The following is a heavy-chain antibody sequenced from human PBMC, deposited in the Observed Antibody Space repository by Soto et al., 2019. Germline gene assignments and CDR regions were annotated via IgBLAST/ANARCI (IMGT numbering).Heavy chain of an antibody. D-gene: IGHD3-22*01. CDR3: ALRSMAVVPEY. J-gene: IGHJ2*01. Sequence: PSETLSLTCTVSGGSISSYYWXWIRQPPGKGLESIGYLYYGRSANYNPSLKSRVTLSVDTSTNQCSLTLSSMTAADTAVYYCALRSMAVVPEYWGRGTLVTVSS. CDR1: GGSISSYY. CDR2: LYYGRSA. V-gene: IGHV4-59*01.